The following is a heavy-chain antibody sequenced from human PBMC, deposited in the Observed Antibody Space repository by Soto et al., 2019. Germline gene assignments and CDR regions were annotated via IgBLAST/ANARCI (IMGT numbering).Heavy chain of an antibody. CDR1: GFTFSSYA. D-gene: IGHD3-3*01. CDR2: ITGSGGST. J-gene: IGHJ4*02. V-gene: IGHV3-23*01. CDR3: ARLLAFHYFDY. Sequence: EVQLLESGGGLVQPGGSLRLSCAASGFTFSSYAMSWVRQAPGKGLEWVSTITGSGGSTYYADSVKGRFTISRDNSKNTLHLQMNSLRAEDTAVYYCARLLAFHYFDYWGQGTLVTVSS.